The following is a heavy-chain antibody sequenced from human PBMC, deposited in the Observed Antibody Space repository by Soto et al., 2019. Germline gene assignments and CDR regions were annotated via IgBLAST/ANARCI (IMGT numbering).Heavy chain of an antibody. D-gene: IGHD2-15*01. Sequence: SETLSLTCAVYGGSFIGYYCIFIRQPPLKGLEWIVEINHSGSTNYNPSLKSRVTISVDTSKNQFSLKLSSVTAADTAVYYCAQTVVVATLVMDYWGQGTLVTVS. J-gene: IGHJ4*02. CDR2: INHSGST. V-gene: IGHV4-34*01. CDR1: GGSFIGYY. CDR3: AQTVVVATLVMDY.